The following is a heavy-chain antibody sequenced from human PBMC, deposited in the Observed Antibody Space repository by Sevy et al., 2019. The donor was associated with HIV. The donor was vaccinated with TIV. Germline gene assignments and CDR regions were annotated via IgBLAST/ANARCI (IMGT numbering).Heavy chain of an antibody. V-gene: IGHV3-30-3*01. Sequence: GGSLRLSCAASGFTFSSYAMHWVRQAPGKGLEWVAVISYDGSNKYNVDSVKGRLTISRDNSKNTLYLQMNSLRAEDTAVYYCARDTKLHYSNYDAFDIWGQGTMVTVSS. D-gene: IGHD4-4*01. CDR2: ISYDGSNK. CDR3: ARDTKLHYSNYDAFDI. J-gene: IGHJ3*02. CDR1: GFTFSSYA.